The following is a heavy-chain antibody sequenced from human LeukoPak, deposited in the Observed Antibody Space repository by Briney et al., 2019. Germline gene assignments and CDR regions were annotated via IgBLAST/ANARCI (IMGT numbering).Heavy chain of an antibody. J-gene: IGHJ4*02. D-gene: IGHD2-2*01. CDR1: GFTFSSYA. Sequence: GGSLRLSCAASGFTFSSYAMSWVRQAPGKWLEWVSAISGSGGSTYYADSVKGRFTISRDNSKNTLYLQMNSLRAEDTAVYYCAKPPYCSSTSCTEFDYWGQGTLVTVSS. CDR3: AKPPYCSSTSCTEFDY. V-gene: IGHV3-23*01. CDR2: ISGSGGST.